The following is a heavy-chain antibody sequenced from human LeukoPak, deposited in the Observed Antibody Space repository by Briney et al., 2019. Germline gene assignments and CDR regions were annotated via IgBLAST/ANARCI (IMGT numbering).Heavy chain of an antibody. CDR1: GYSFTSYY. V-gene: IGHV1-46*01. CDR3: ARGLSSGYADDAFDI. J-gene: IGHJ3*02. D-gene: IGHD3-22*01. CDR2: INPNGSSA. Sequence: WASVKVSCKASGYSFTSYYMHWVRQAPGQGLEWMGFINPNGSSAAYAQKFQGRLTMTRDMFTSTDYMELTSLTSDDTAVYYCARGLSSGYADDAFDIWGQGTMVTVSS.